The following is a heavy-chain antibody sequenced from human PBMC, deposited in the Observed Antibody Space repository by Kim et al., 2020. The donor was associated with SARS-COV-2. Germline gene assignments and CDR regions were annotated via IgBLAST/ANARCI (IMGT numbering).Heavy chain of an antibody. CDR1: GGSVTSGSYY. Sequence: SETLSLTCTVSGGSVTSGSYYWSWIRQPPGKELEWFGYIYHTGNTNYNPSLESRVTTSLDTSKNQFSLKLSSVTAADTAVYYCARERFSDAFDLWGQGT. CDR3: ARERFSDAFDL. CDR2: IYHTGNT. V-gene: IGHV4-61*01. J-gene: IGHJ3*01. D-gene: IGHD3-3*01.